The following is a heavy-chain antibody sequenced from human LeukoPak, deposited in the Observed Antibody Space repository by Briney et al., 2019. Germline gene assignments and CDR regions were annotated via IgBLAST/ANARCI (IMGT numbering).Heavy chain of an antibody. CDR3: AKALFYIAVAGSDY. CDR2: ISGSGGST. V-gene: IGHV3-23*01. Sequence: GGSLRLSCAASGFTFSRYAMSWVRQAPGKGLEWVSAISGSGGSTYYADSVKGRFTISRDNSKNTLYLQMDRLRAEDTGVYYCAKALFYIAVAGSDYWGQGTLVTVSS. CDR1: GFTFSRYA. D-gene: IGHD6-19*01. J-gene: IGHJ4*02.